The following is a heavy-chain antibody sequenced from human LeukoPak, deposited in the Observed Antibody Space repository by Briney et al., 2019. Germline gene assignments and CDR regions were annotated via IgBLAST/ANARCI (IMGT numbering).Heavy chain of an antibody. CDR3: ARVYCSGGGCYAHFDY. CDR2: ISAYNGNT. CDR1: GYTFTSYG. J-gene: IGHJ4*02. V-gene: IGHV1-18*01. Sequence: ASVKVSCKASGYTFTSYGISWVRQAPGQGLEWMGWISAYNGNTNYAQKLQGRVTMTTDTSTSTAYMELRSLRSDDTAVYYCARVYCSGGGCYAHFDYWGQGTLVTVSS. D-gene: IGHD2-15*01.